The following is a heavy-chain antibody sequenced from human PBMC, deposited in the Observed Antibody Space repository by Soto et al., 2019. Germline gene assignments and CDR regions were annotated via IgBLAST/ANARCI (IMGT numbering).Heavy chain of an antibody. CDR2: IYSSGGT. CDR1: GGSISSGSYY. CDR3: ARDGDGYDH. Sequence: QVQLQEPGPGLVKPSETLSLTCSVSGGSISSGSYYWTWIRQPPGKGLEWIGYIYSSGGTSYNPSLKSRVTISVVTSKNQFSLKLSSVTAADTAVYYCARDGDGYDHWGQGTLVTVSS. D-gene: IGHD5-12*01. J-gene: IGHJ1*01. V-gene: IGHV4-61*01.